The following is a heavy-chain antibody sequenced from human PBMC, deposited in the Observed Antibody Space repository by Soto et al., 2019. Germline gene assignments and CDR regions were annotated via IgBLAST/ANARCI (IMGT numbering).Heavy chain of an antibody. CDR3: AKGAVAGTPTSYYYYGMDV. CDR1: GGTFRTYA. D-gene: IGHD6-19*01. Sequence: QVQLLQSGAEVKKPGSSVRVSCEASGGTFRTYAISWVRQAPGQGLEWMGEIIPIFGTVNYAQKFQGRVTITADESTTTRFMDLGSLRSEDTAVYYCAKGAVAGTPTSYYYYGMDVWGQGTTVTVSS. CDR2: IIPIFGTV. V-gene: IGHV1-69*12. J-gene: IGHJ6*02.